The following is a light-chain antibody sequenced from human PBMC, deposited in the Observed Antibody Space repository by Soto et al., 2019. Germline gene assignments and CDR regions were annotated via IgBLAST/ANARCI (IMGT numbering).Light chain of an antibody. Sequence: DIQMTQSPSSLSASVGDRVTITCRASQDISVYLAWYQQKPGKVPKLLIYSASTLNSGVPSRFSGSGSGTDFTLTLSSLQPEDVATYYCKKFNTAPLTFGQGTRLEIK. V-gene: IGKV1-27*01. CDR2: SAS. CDR1: QDISVY. CDR3: KKFNTAPLT. J-gene: IGKJ5*01.